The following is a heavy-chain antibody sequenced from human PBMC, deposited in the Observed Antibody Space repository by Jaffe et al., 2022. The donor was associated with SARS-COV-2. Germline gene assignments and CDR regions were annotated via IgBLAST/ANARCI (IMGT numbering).Heavy chain of an antibody. CDR1: GYTFTSYD. D-gene: IGHD1-1*01. J-gene: IGHJ6*03. Sequence: QVQLVQSGAEVKKPGASVKVSCKASGYTFTSYDINWVRQATGQGLEWMGWMNPNSGNTGYAQKFQGRVTMTRNTSISTAYMELSSLRSEDTAVYYCARDRVTEERYYYYMDVWGKGTTVTVSS. CDR3: ARDRVTEERYYYYMDV. V-gene: IGHV1-8*01. CDR2: MNPNSGNT.